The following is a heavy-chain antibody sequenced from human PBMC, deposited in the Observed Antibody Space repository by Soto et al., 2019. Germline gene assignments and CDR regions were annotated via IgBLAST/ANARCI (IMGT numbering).Heavy chain of an antibody. V-gene: IGHV3-30*18. CDR2: TSYDGITK. Sequence: QVHLVESGGGVVQPGRSLRLSCAASGFNFRTFGMHWVRQAPGKGLEWVAITSYDGITKYYADSVKGRFTISRDNSKDTLHLQMDSLRAEDTAVYYCAKDGIALVRDPLGNWFDSWGQGTLVTVSS. J-gene: IGHJ5*01. D-gene: IGHD3-10*01. CDR3: AKDGIALVRDPLGNWFDS. CDR1: GFNFRTFG.